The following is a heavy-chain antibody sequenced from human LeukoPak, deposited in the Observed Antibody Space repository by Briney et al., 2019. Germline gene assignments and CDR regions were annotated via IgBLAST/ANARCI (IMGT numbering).Heavy chain of an antibody. CDR2: ISSSGSTI. V-gene: IGHV3-11*04. CDR1: GFTFGDYY. D-gene: IGHD5-24*01. Sequence: GGSLRLSCAASGFTFGDYYMSWIRQAPGKGLEWVSYISSSGSTIYYADSVKGRFTISRDNAKNSLYLQMNSLRAEDTAVYYCARDTGLEMATIKYYFDYWGQGTLVTVSS. J-gene: IGHJ4*02. CDR3: ARDTGLEMATIKYYFDY.